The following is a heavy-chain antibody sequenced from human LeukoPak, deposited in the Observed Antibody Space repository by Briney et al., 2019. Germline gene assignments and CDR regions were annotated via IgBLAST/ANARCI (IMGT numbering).Heavy chain of an antibody. J-gene: IGHJ4*02. V-gene: IGHV3-7*01. Sequence: GGSLRLSCAASGFTFSSYWMNWVWKAPGQGLEWLATIKEDGSEKYYVDSVKGRFTISRDNAQNSLYLQSNSMRAEDTAVYYCGRRGSYLDYWGQGTLVTVSS. CDR3: GRRGSYLDY. CDR2: IKEDGSEK. D-gene: IGHD1-26*01. CDR1: GFTFSSYW.